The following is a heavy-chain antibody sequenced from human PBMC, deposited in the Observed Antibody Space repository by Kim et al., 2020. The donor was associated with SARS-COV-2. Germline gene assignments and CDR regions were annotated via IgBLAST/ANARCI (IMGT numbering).Heavy chain of an antibody. Sequence: GGSLRLSCAASGFTFSSYSMNWVRQAPGKGLEWVSYISSSSSTIYYADSVKGRFTISRDNAKNSLYLQMNSLRDEDTAVYYCARVGVRMVRGVIIEGKDYYYGMDVWGQGTTVTVSS. V-gene: IGHV3-48*02. J-gene: IGHJ6*02. D-gene: IGHD3-10*01. CDR3: ARVGVRMVRGVIIEGKDYYYGMDV. CDR1: GFTFSSYS. CDR2: ISSSSSTI.